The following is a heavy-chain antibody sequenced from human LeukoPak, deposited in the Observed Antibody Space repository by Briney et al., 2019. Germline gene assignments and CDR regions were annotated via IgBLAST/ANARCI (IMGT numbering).Heavy chain of an antibody. V-gene: IGHV1-2*04. Sequence: ASVKVSCKASGYTFTGYYMHWVRQAPGQGLEWMGWINPNSGGTNYAQKFQGWVTMTRDTSISTAYMELSRLRSDDTAVYYCARGSRGSSSYAFDYWGQGTLVTVSS. CDR1: GYTFTGYY. CDR2: INPNSGGT. D-gene: IGHD1-26*01. CDR3: ARGSRGSSSYAFDY. J-gene: IGHJ4*02.